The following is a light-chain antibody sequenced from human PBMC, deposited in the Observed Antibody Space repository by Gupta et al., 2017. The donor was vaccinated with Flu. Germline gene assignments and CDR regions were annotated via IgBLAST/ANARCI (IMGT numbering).Light chain of an antibody. Sequence: QPVLTQSSSASASLGSSVTLTCTLTSEHSSNIIAWHQQQPGKAPRFLMKVEGSGSYDKGSGVPDRFSGSTSGADCYLTISNLQSEDEADYYCETWDTNTRIYGGGTKLTVL. J-gene: IGLJ2*01. CDR2: VEGSGSY. CDR3: ETWDTNTRI. CDR1: SEHSSNI. V-gene: IGLV4-60*03.